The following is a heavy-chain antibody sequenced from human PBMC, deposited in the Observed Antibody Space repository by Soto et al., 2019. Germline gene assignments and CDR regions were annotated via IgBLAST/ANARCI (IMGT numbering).Heavy chain of an antibody. CDR2: ISGSDGAT. CDR3: AKVIGGSESYWGGSHYYYALDV. CDR1: GFIFSDYA. J-gene: IGHJ6*02. V-gene: IGHV3-23*01. Sequence: EVQLLESGGGLTQPGGSLRLSCAASGFIFSDYAMYWVRQAPGKGLEWVSVISGSDGATYYADSVRGRFTMSRDNSRNTIYLKVMSSRAEDTAVYYCAKVIGGSESYWGGSHYYYALDVWGQGTTVTVSS. D-gene: IGHD3-10*01.